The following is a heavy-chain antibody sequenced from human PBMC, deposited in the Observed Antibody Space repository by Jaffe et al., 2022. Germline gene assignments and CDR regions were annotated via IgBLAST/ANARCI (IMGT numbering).Heavy chain of an antibody. Sequence: VQLVESGGGLVQAGRSLRLSCITSGFTFGDYAMTWVRQAPGTGLEWVGLIRSKGSGGTTEYAASVKGRFTISRDDSKSIAYLQMNNLKTEDTAVYYCTSVTLTMVTTTGWGQGTLVTVSA. CDR1: GFTFGDYA. V-gene: IGHV3-49*04. J-gene: IGHJ4*02. D-gene: IGHD4-17*01. CDR2: IRSKGSGGTT. CDR3: TSVTLTMVTTTG.